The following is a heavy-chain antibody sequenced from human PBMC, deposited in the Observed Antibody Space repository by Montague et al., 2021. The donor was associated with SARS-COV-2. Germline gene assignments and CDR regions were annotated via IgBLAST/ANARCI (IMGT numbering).Heavy chain of an antibody. Sequence: SETLSLTCTVSGGSISSYYWSWIRQPPGKGLEWIGYIYYSRSTNYNPSLKSRVTISVDTSKNQFSLKVRSVTVADTAVYYCARTVVVPAAMSRYYGMDVWGQGTSVTVSS. J-gene: IGHJ6*02. CDR2: IYYSRST. CDR3: ARTVVVPAAMSRYYGMDV. V-gene: IGHV4-59*08. D-gene: IGHD2-2*01. CDR1: GGSISSYY.